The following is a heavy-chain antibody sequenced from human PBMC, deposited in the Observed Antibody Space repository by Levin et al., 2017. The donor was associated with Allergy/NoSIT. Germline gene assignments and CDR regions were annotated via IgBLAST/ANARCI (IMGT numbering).Heavy chain of an antibody. CDR1: GFTFSSYA. D-gene: IGHD1-26*01. J-gene: IGHJ5*02. V-gene: IGHV3-23*01. CDR2: FDVIDGSGDTT. Sequence: GGSLRLSCAASGFTFSSYAMTWVRQAPGKGLEWVSTFDVIDGSGDTTYYADSVKGRFTISRDNSKNTLYLQMNSLRAEDTALYYCAKDRSGSLAWGQGTLVTVSS. CDR3: AKDRSGSLA.